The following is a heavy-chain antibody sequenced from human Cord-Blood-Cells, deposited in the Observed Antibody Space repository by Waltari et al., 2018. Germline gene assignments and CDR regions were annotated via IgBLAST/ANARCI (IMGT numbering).Heavy chain of an antibody. V-gene: IGHV4-4*02. Sequence: QVQLQESGPGLVKPSGTLSLTCAVSGGSISSRHWWRWVRQPPGKGLEWIGEIYHSGSTNYNPSLKSRVTISVDKSKNQFSLKLSSVTAADTAVYYCASSVFGVVIDAFDIWGQGTMVTVSS. J-gene: IGHJ3*02. CDR3: ASSVFGVVIDAFDI. CDR1: GGSISSRHW. D-gene: IGHD3-3*02. CDR2: IYHSGST.